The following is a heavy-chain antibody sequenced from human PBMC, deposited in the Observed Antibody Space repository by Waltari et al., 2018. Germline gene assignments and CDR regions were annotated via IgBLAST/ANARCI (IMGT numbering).Heavy chain of an antibody. V-gene: IGHV4-38-2*01. Sequence: QVQLQESGPGLVKPSETLSLTCAVSGYSISSGYYWGWIRQPPGKGLEWIGSIYHSGSTYYNPSLNSRVPISVDTSKNQFSLKLSSVTAADTAVYYCARGSPPHVRAAGVDYWGQGTLVTVSS. CDR1: GYSISSGYY. J-gene: IGHJ4*02. D-gene: IGHD6-19*01. CDR3: ARGSPPHVRAAGVDY. CDR2: IYHSGST.